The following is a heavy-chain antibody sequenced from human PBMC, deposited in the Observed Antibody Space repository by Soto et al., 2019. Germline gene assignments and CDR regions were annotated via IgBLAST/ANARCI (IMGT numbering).Heavy chain of an antibody. V-gene: IGHV3-23*01. CDR3: AKDGWFSSIPFYFDS. CDR1: GFIITSYA. Sequence: GGTLRLSCGASGFIITSYAINWVRKAPGKGLEWVSAISGSGGSTYYADPVKGRFTISRDNLKKMLYLQMNSLRAEDTAVYYCAKDGWFSSIPFYFDSWGQGTLVTVSS. J-gene: IGHJ4*02. D-gene: IGHD6-13*01. CDR2: ISGSGGST.